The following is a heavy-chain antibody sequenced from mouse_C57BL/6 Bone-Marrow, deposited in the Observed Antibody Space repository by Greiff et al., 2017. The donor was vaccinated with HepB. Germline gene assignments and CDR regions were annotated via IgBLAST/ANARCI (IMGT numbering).Heavy chain of an antibody. J-gene: IGHJ3*01. CDR3: ARRDENYGSSYWFAY. CDR2: ISNGGGST. V-gene: IGHV5-12*01. CDR1: GFTFSDYY. D-gene: IGHD1-1*01. Sequence: EVQRVESGGGLVQPGGSLKLSCAASGFTFSDYYMYWVRQTPEKRLEWVAYISNGGGSTYYPDTVKGRFTISRDNAKNTLYLQMSRLKSEDTAMYYCARRDENYGSSYWFAYWGQGTLVTVSA.